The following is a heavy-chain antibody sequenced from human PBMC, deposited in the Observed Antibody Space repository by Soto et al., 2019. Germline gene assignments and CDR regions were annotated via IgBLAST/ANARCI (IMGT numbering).Heavy chain of an antibody. CDR2: IYYSGST. CDR3: ARVGTYYDFWSGYSPGDWFDP. J-gene: IGHJ5*02. D-gene: IGHD3-3*01. CDR1: GGSISSGDYY. V-gene: IGHV4-30-4*01. Sequence: PSETLSLTCTVSGGSISSGDYYWSWIRQPPGKGLEWIGYIYYSGSTYYNPSLKSRVTISVDTSKNQFSLKLSSVTAADTAVYYCARVGTYYDFWSGYSPGDWFDPWGQGTLVTV.